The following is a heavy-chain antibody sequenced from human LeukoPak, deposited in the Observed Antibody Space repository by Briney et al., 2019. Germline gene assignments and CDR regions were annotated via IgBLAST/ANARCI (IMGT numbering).Heavy chain of an antibody. CDR2: IYYSGSST. V-gene: IGHV4-59*01. D-gene: IGHD6-19*01. J-gene: IGHJ4*02. Sequence: PSETLSLTCTVSGGSISSYYWSWIRQPPGKGLEWIGYIYYSGSSTNYNPSLKSRVTISVDTSKNQFSLKLSSVTAAGTAVYYCARRGYSSGFYFDYWGQGTLVTVSS. CDR1: GGSISSYY. CDR3: ARRGYSSGFYFDY.